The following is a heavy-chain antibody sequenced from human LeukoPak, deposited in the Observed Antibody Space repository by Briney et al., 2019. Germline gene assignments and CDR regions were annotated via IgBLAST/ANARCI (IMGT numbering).Heavy chain of an antibody. D-gene: IGHD4-11*01. Sequence: GGSLRLSCAASGFTFSSYAMSWVRQAPGKGLEWVSAISGSGGSTYYADSVKGRFTISRDNSKNTVYLQMHSLRAEDTAVYYCASHDYSDYGHFDYWGQGTLVTVSS. CDR2: ISGSGGST. V-gene: IGHV3-23*01. CDR1: GFTFSSYA. J-gene: IGHJ4*02. CDR3: ASHDYSDYGHFDY.